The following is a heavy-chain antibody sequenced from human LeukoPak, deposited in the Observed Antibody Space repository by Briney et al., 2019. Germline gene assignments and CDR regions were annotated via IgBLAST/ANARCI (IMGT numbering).Heavy chain of an antibody. CDR2: IYYSGST. D-gene: IGHD5-18*01. CDR3: ARTTEGGYSYGYFYYYYMDV. V-gene: IGHV4-59*01. Sequence: PSETLSLTCAVYGGSFSGYYWSWIRQPPGKGLEWIGYIYYSGSTNYNPSLKSRVTISVDTSKNQFSLKLRSVTAADTAVYYCARTTEGGYSYGYFYYYYMDVWGKGTTVTISS. J-gene: IGHJ6*03. CDR1: GGSFSGYY.